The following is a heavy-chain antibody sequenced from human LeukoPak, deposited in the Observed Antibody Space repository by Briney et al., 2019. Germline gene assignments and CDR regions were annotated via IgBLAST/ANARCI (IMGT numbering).Heavy chain of an antibody. CDR2: INHSGST. V-gene: IGHV4-34*01. CDR1: GGSFSGYY. CDR3: ARVSLIVPDTMIDSRYYGMDV. J-gene: IGHJ6*02. D-gene: IGHD3-22*01. Sequence: PSETLSLTCAVYGGSFSGYYWSWIRQPPGKGLEWIGEINHSGSTNYNPSLKSRVTISVDTSKNQFSLKLSSVTAADTAVYYCARVSLIVPDTMIDSRYYGMDVWGQGTTVTVSS.